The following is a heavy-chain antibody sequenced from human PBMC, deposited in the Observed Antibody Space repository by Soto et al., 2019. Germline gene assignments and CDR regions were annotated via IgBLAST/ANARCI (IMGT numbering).Heavy chain of an antibody. J-gene: IGHJ5*02. CDR2: IIPIFGTA. CDR3: ASWSNIAALLWFGEPRNWFDP. CDR1: GGTFSSYA. D-gene: IGHD3-10*01. Sequence: QVQLVQSGAEVKKPESSVKVSCKASGGTFSSYAISWVRQAPGQGLDWMGGIIPIFGTANYAQKFQGRVTITADESTSTAYMELSSLRSEDTAVYYCASWSNIAALLWFGEPRNWFDPWGQGTLVTVSS. V-gene: IGHV1-69*12.